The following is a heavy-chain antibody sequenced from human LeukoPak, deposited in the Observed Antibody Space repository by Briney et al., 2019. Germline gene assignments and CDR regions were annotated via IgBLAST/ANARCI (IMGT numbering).Heavy chain of an antibody. CDR3: ARHVSLRFLEWFDY. D-gene: IGHD3-3*01. CDR1: GGSISSYY. Sequence: PSETLSLTCTVSGGSISSYYWSWIRQSPGKGPEWIGYIYYSGSTNYNPSLKSRVTISVDTSKKQFSLKLSSVTAADTAVYYCARHVSLRFLEWFDYWGQGTLVTVSS. J-gene: IGHJ5*01. CDR2: IYYSGST. V-gene: IGHV4-59*08.